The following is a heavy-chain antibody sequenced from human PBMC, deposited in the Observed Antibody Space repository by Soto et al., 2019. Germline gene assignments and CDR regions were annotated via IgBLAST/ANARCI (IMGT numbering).Heavy chain of an antibody. CDR3: ALRYCSGGTCSDDAFDI. D-gene: IGHD2-15*01. CDR2: INPNNGGT. CDR1: GYTFTAYY. Sequence: QVQLVQSGAEVKKPRASVKVSCKASGYTFTAYYIHWVRQAPGQALEWMGWINPNNGGTNYAQKFQGRVTMTRDTSISTAYMELSRLRSDDTAVYYCALRYCSGGTCSDDAFDIWGQGTMVTVSS. V-gene: IGHV1-2*02. J-gene: IGHJ3*02.